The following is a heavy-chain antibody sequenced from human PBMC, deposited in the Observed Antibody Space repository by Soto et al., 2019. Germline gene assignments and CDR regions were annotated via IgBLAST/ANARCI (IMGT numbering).Heavy chain of an antibody. CDR1: GGSVSIPTFH. Sequence: SETLSLTCTVSGGSVSIPTFHWGWIRQTPGKGLEWIGSIYYSGSTYYNPSLKSRVTISVDTSKNQFSLKLSSVTAADTAVYYCARFRTLVAAFWSGYYGQYYFDYWGQGTLVTVSS. CDR3: ARFRTLVAAFWSGYYGQYYFDY. J-gene: IGHJ4*02. V-gene: IGHV4-39*01. D-gene: IGHD3-3*01. CDR2: IYYSGST.